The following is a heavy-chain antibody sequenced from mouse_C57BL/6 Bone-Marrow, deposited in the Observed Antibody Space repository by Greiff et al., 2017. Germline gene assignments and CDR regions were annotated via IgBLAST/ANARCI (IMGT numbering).Heavy chain of an antibody. CDR2: IDPETGGT. D-gene: IGHD3-3*01. CDR1: GYTFTDYE. V-gene: IGHV1-15*01. J-gene: IGHJ4*01. Sequence: QVQLQQSGAELVRPGASVTLSCKASGYTFTDYEMHWVKQTPVHGLEWIGAIDPETGGTAYNQKFKGKAILTADRSSSTAYMELRSLTSEDSAVYYCTREGALRDYWGQGTSATV. CDR3: TREGALRDY.